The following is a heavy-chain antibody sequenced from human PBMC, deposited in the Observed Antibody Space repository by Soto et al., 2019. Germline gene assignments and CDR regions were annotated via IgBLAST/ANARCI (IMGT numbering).Heavy chain of an antibody. CDR1: GFTFTSSA. CDR2: IVVGSGDT. Sequence: QVQVVQSGPEVKKPGTSVKVSCKAAGFTFTSSAVQWVRQARGQRLEWIGWIVVGSGDTNYAQKFQERVTFTRDISTSTAYMDLSRLRSEDTAVYYCAAGGSVSRDYWGQGTLVTVSS. V-gene: IGHV1-58*01. D-gene: IGHD1-26*01. CDR3: AAGGSVSRDY. J-gene: IGHJ4*02.